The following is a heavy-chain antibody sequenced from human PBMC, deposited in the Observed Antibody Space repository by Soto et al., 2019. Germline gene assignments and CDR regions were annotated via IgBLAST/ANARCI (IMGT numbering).Heavy chain of an antibody. J-gene: IGHJ5*02. V-gene: IGHV3-23*01. D-gene: IGHD6-13*01. CDR2: ISGSGGST. CDR3: AKDPRYSSSWLAHTFNWFDP. CDR1: GFTFSSYA. Sequence: GGSLRLSCAASGFTFSSYAMSWVRQAPGKGLEWVSAISGSGGSTYYADSVKGRFTISRDNSKNTLYLQMNSLRAEDTAVYYCAKDPRYSSSWLAHTFNWFDPWGQGTLVTVSS.